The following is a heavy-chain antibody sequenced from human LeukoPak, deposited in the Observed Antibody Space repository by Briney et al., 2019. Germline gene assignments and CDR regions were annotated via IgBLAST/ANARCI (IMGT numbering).Heavy chain of an antibody. D-gene: IGHD5-12*01. J-gene: IGHJ6*03. Sequence: GGSLRLSCAASGFTFSSYTMNWVRQAPGKGLEWVSSISSSSSYIYYADSMKGRFTISRDNAKNSLYLQMNSLRADDTAVYYCAKGGGYEAQYYYDYLDVRGKGTTVTISS. V-gene: IGHV3-21*01. CDR2: ISSSSSYI. CDR3: AKGGGYEAQYYYDYLDV. CDR1: GFTFSSYT.